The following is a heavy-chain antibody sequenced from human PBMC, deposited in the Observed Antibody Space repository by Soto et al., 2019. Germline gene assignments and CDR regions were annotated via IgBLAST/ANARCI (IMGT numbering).Heavy chain of an antibody. J-gene: IGHJ6*02. V-gene: IGHV1-2*04. D-gene: IGHD6-19*01. Sequence: QVQLVPSGAEVKKPGASVKVSSDASGYTFTGYYMHWVRQAPGQGLEWMGWISANSGGTNYAQKFEGWVTMTRDTATSKGDMELSRLRSDDTPVYCCASENAVAGYYYYNGMDLWGQGPTVTVSS. CDR1: GYTFTGYY. CDR3: ASENAVAGYYYYNGMDL. CDR2: ISANSGGT.